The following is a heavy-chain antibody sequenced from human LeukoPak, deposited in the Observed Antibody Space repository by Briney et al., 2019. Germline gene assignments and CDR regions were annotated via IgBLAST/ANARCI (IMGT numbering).Heavy chain of an antibody. D-gene: IGHD4-11*01. J-gene: IGHJ6*02. CDR1: GGSISGYY. Sequence: SETLSLTCTVSGGSISGYYWSWIRQPPGKGLEWIGYIYYSGSTNYNPSLKSRATISLDTSKSQFSLKLSSVTAADTALYYCARAPGQYYYYGMDVWGQGTTVTVSS. CDR2: IYYSGST. V-gene: IGHV4-59*01. CDR3: ARAPGQYYYYGMDV.